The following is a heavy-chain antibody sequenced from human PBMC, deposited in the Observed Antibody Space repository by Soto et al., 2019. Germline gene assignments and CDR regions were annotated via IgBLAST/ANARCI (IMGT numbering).Heavy chain of an antibody. D-gene: IGHD4-4*01. CDR1: GYTFTDYY. V-gene: IGHV1-46*03. CDR2: INPSGGNI. J-gene: IGHJ5*02. Sequence: GASVKVSCKASGYTFTDYYIHWVRQAPGQGLEWMGLINPSGGNIKYAQNFQGRVTMTRDTSTSTVYMELNSLRVEDTAVYYCLSGNSPSSTWGQGTLVTVSS. CDR3: LSGNSPSST.